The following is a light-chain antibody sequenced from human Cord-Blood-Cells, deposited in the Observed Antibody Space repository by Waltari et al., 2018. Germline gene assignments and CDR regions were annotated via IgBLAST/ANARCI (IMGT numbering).Light chain of an antibody. CDR3: QQYNNWPPLT. CDR1: QSVSSN. Sequence: EIVMTQSPATLSVSRGERATLSCRARQSVSSNLAWYQQKPGQAPRLLIYGASTRATGIPARFSGSGSGTEFTLTISSLQSEDFAVYYCQQYNNWPPLTFGGGTKVEIK. J-gene: IGKJ4*01. V-gene: IGKV3-15*01. CDR2: GAS.